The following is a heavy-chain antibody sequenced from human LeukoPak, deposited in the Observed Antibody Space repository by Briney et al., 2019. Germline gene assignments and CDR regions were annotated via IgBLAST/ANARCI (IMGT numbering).Heavy chain of an antibody. D-gene: IGHD3-3*01. CDR1: GGTFSSYA. V-gene: IGHV1-69*13. J-gene: IGHJ4*02. CDR3: ARVQRALRFLEWPIMGGGFDY. Sequence: GASVKVSCKASGGTFSSYAISWVRQAPGQGLEWMGGIIPIFGTANYAQKFQGRVTITADESTSTAYMELSSLRSEDTAVYYCARVQRALRFLEWPIMGGGFDYWGQGTLVTVSS. CDR2: IIPIFGTA.